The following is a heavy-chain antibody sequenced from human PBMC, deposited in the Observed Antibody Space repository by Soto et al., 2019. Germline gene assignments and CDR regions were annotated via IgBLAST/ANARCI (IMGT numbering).Heavy chain of an antibody. D-gene: IGHD3-9*01. Sequence: SVKVSCKASGGTFSSYAISWVRQAPGQGLEWMGGIIPIFGTANYAQKFQGRVTITADESTSTAYMELSSLRSEDTAVYYCARAQDYDILTGYTPPNYYYYYGMDVWGQGTTVTVS. CDR2: IIPIFGTA. CDR3: ARAQDYDILTGYTPPNYYYYYGMDV. V-gene: IGHV1-69*13. J-gene: IGHJ6*02. CDR1: GGTFSSYA.